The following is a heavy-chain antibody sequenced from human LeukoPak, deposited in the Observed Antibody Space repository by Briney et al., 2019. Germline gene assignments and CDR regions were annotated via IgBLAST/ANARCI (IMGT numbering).Heavy chain of an antibody. J-gene: IGHJ6*03. CDR3: ARTYYYGSGSYLAYYYYMDV. D-gene: IGHD3-10*01. CDR1: GGSFSGYY. V-gene: IGHV4-34*01. Sequence: SETLSLTCAVYGGSFSGYYWSWIRQPPGKGLEWIGEINHSGSTNYNPSLKSRVTISVDTSKNQFSLKLSSVTAADTAVYYCARTYYYGSGSYLAYYYYMDVWGKGTTVTVSS. CDR2: INHSGST.